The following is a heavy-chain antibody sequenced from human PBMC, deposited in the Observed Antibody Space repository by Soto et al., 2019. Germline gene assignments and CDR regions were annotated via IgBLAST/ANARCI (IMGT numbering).Heavy chain of an antibody. V-gene: IGHV4-31*03. Sequence: SETLSLTCTVSGGSISSGGYYWSWIRQHPGKGLEWIGYIYYSGSTYYNPSLKSRVTISVDTSKNQFSLKLSSVTAADTAVYYCARDARLHYTSYGMDVWGQGTTVTVSS. CDR3: ARDARLHYTSYGMDV. CDR2: IYYSGST. J-gene: IGHJ6*02. D-gene: IGHD5-12*01. CDR1: GGSISSGGYY.